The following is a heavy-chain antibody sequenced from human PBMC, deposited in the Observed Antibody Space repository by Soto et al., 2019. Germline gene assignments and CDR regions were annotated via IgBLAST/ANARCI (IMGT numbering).Heavy chain of an antibody. CDR3: AGRTMVRGYCYFDC. CDR1: GFTFSSYA. V-gene: IGHV3-23*01. Sequence: EVQLLESGGGLVQPGGSLRLYCAASGFTFSSYAMSWVRQAPGKWLEWVSAISVSGGSTYYVVSLKGRYTISSDTSKTPLYLQMNSLRAEDTAVDYCAGRTMVRGYCYFDCWGQRTLVTVAA. J-gene: IGHJ4*02. CDR2: ISVSGGST. D-gene: IGHD3-10*01.